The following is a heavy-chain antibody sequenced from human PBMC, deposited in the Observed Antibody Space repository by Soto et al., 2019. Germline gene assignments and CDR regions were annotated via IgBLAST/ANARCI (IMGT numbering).Heavy chain of an antibody. CDR1: GFAFSSYA. D-gene: IGHD4-17*01. CDR3: AKFRLYGDPPRNWFDP. V-gene: IGHV3-23*01. J-gene: IGHJ5*01. CDR2: ISGRSDIT. Sequence: GGSLRLSCAVSGFAFSSYAMTWVRQAPGKGLEWVSVISGRSDITYYADSVKGRFTISRDNSKNTLYLQMNSLRAEDTAVYFCAKFRLYGDPPRNWFDPWGQGTSVTVSS.